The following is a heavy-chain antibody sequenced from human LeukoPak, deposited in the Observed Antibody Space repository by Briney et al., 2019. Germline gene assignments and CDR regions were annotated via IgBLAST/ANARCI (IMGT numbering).Heavy chain of an antibody. CDR3: AKGYCRGNSCYDDRGAFDY. J-gene: IGHJ4*02. D-gene: IGHD2-2*01. Sequence: SETLSLTCTVSGGSISSYYWSWIRQPPGKGLEWIGYIYHSGSTYYNPSLKSRVTISVDTSKNQFSLKLSSVTAADTAVYYCAKGYCRGNSCYDDRGAFDYWGQGTLVTVSS. CDR2: IYHSGST. V-gene: IGHV4-59*04. CDR1: GGSISSYY.